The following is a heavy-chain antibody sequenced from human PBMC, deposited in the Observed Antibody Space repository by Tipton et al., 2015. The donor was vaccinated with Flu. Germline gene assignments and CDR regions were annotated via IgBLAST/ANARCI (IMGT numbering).Heavy chain of an antibody. D-gene: IGHD3-10*01. CDR2: TYQRSMWHH. V-gene: IGHV6-1*01. Sequence: LVKPTQTLSLTCVISGDSVSSNVATWNWIRQSPSRGLEWLGKTYQRSMWHHIYAESLRGRITITPDTSKNQFSLQLNSGTPEDTAVYYGARGSGSGPKDGFAPGGQGTQVTVSA. J-gene: IGHJ5*02. CDR1: GDSVSSNVAT. CDR3: ARGSGSGPKDGFAP.